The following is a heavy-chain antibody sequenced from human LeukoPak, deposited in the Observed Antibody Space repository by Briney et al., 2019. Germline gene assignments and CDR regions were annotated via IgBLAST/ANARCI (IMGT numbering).Heavy chain of an antibody. V-gene: IGHV1-69*02. CDR1: GGTFISYT. CDR3: ARGLLTVTTCFDY. Sequence: ASVKVSCKASGGTFISYTISWVRQAPGQGLEWMGRIIPILGIANYAQKFQGRVTITADKSTSTAYMELSSLRSEDTAVYYCARGLLTVTTCFDYWGQGTLVTVSS. CDR2: IIPILGIA. D-gene: IGHD4-17*01. J-gene: IGHJ4*02.